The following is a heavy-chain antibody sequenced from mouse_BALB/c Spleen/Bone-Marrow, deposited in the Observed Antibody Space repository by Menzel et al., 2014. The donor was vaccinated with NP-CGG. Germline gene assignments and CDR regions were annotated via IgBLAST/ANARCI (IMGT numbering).Heavy chain of an antibody. J-gene: IGHJ2*01. D-gene: IGHD2-4*01. CDR3: ARHGITRLLDY. CDR2: ISSGGSYT. V-gene: IGHV5-9-3*01. CDR1: GFTFSSYA. Sequence: EVKLQESGGGLVKPGGSLKLSCAASGFTFSSYAMSWVRQTPEKRLEWVATISSGGSYTYYPDSVKGRFTISRDNAKNTLYLQMSSLRSEDTAMYYCARHGITRLLDYWGQGTTLTVPS.